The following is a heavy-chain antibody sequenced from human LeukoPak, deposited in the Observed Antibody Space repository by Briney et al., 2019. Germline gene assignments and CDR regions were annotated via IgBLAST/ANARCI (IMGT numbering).Heavy chain of an antibody. Sequence: GGSLRLSCAVSGFTFSNYAMSWVRQAPGKGLEWVSTISADGGITYYADSVKGRFTISRDNSKNTLYLQMNSLRAEDTAVYYCAKAAPVAATGYFDYWGQGTLVTVSS. V-gene: IGHV3-23*01. CDR3: AKAAPVAATGYFDY. J-gene: IGHJ4*02. D-gene: IGHD2-15*01. CDR2: ISADGGIT. CDR1: GFTFSNYA.